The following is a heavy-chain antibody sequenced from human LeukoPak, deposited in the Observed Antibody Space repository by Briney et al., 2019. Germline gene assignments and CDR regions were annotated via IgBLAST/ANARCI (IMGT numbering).Heavy chain of an antibody. CDR3: ARGSRTVLLWFGESLFDY. D-gene: IGHD3-10*01. V-gene: IGHV4-34*01. Sequence: SETRSLTCDVHGWSLRGYYWSWIRQPPGKGLGWIGEINHSGSTNYNPSLKSRVTTSVDTSTNQFSLKLSSVTAADTAVYYCARGSRTVLLWFGESLFDYWGQGTLVTVSS. CDR2: INHSGST. CDR1: GWSLRGYY. J-gene: IGHJ4*02.